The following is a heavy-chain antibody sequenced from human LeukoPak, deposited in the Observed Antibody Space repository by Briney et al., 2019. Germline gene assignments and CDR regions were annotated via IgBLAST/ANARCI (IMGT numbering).Heavy chain of an antibody. CDR2: IYYSGST. CDR3: ARTTEGYCSSASCFGFSYSYYMDV. J-gene: IGHJ6*03. CDR1: GGSFSDYS. D-gene: IGHD2-2*01. V-gene: IGHV4-59*01. Sequence: SETLSLACAVSGGSFSDYSWSWIRQPPGKGLEWIGYIYYSGSTNYNPSLKSRVTISVDTSKNQFSLKLSSVIAADTAVYYCARTTEGYCSSASCFGFSYSYYMDVWGKGTTVTISS.